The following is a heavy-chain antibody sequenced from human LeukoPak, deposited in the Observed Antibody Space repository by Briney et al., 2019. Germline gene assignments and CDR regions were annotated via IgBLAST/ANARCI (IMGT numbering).Heavy chain of an antibody. CDR2: IYPRDSDI. D-gene: IGHD3-10*01. J-gene: IGHJ4*02. V-gene: IGHV5-51*01. CDR1: GYSFTNYW. Sequence: GESLKISCKGSGYSFTNYWIAWVRQTPAKGLEWMGIIYPRDSDIKYSPSFQGHVTISADKSTSTTYLHWDTLEASDNAMYYCARLAGVLAVGGEDYWGQGTLVTVSS. CDR3: ARLAGVLAVGGEDY.